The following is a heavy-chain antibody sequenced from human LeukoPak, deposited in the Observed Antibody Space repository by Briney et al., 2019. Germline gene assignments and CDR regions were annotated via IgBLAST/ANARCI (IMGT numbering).Heavy chain of an antibody. Sequence: SVKVSCKASRGTFSSYAISWVGQAPGQGLERMGRIIPILGIANYAQKFQGRVTITADKSTSTAYMELSSLRSEDTAVYYCARDSQGGRPYYYYGMDVWGQGTTVTVSS. V-gene: IGHV1-69*04. CDR1: RGTFSSYA. CDR2: IIPILGIA. J-gene: IGHJ6*02. CDR3: ARDSQGGRPYYYYGMDV. D-gene: IGHD3-16*01.